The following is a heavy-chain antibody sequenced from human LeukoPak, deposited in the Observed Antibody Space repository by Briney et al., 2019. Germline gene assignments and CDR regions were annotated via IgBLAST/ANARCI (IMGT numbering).Heavy chain of an antibody. V-gene: IGHV4-34*01. D-gene: IGHD2-15*01. CDR1: GGSFSGYY. J-gene: IGHJ6*03. CDR3: ARSRGISWYYYYMDV. Sequence: SETLSLTCAVYGGSFSGYYWSWIRQPPGKGLEWIGEINHSGSTNYNPSLKSRVTISVDTSKNQFSLKLSSVTAAGTAVYYCARSRGISWYYYYMDVWGKGTTVTVSS. CDR2: INHSGST.